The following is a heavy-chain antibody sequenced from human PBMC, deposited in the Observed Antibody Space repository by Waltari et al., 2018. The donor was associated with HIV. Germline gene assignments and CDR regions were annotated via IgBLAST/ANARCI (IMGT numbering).Heavy chain of an antibody. D-gene: IGHD3-3*01. Sequence: EVQVVESGGGLVQPGGTLRLSCAASGFTFSSYWLHWVRQVPGTGLEWVSRSNTDGSSTSYADSVEGRCTISRDNAKNTLFLQLYSLRAEDTAVYYCATSVESYDFWSGAYYFDYWGQGTLVTVSS. CDR3: ATSVESYDFWSGAYYFDY. CDR2: SNTDGSST. J-gene: IGHJ4*02. CDR1: GFTFSSYW. V-gene: IGHV3-74*01.